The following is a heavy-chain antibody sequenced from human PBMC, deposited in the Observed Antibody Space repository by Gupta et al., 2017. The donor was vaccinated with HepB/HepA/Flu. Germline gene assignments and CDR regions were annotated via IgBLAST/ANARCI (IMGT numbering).Heavy chain of an antibody. CDR3: ARTGTTSLTAFDM. J-gene: IGHJ3*02. D-gene: IGHD1-1*01. CDR1: GYTFTRYY. V-gene: IGHV1-46*01. CDR2: ITPSGGST. Sequence: QVQLVQSGAEVKKPGDSVKVSCKASGYTFTRYYIHWVRQAPGQGLEWMGIITPSGGSTSYVQKLQGRVTMTRDTSTSTVYMELTSLRSEDTAVYYCARTGTTSLTAFDMWGQGTMVTVSS.